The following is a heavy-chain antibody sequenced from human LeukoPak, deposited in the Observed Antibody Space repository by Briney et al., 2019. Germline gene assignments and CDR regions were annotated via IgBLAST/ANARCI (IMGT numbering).Heavy chain of an antibody. CDR3: ARDLYLRADYYYGMDV. D-gene: IGHD2-2*02. CDR1: GYTFTGYY. CDR2: INPNSGGT. Sequence: GASVKVSCKASGYTFTGYYMHWVRQAHGQGLEWMGWINPNSGGTNYAQKFQGRVTMTRDTSISTAYMELSRLRSDDTAVYYCARDLYLRADYYYGMDVWGQGTTVTVSS. V-gene: IGHV1-2*02. J-gene: IGHJ6*02.